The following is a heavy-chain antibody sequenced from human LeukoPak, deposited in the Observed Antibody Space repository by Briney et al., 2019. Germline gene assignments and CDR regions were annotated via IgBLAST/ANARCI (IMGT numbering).Heavy chain of an antibody. CDR2: ISSSGSTI. CDR3: AKNYYDSSGYYSDSFDP. V-gene: IGHV3-48*03. D-gene: IGHD3-22*01. J-gene: IGHJ5*02. CDR1: GFTFSSYE. Sequence: PGGSLRLSCAASGFTFSSYEMNWVRQAPGKGLEWVSYISSSGSTIYYADSVKGRFTISRDNSKNTLYLQMNSLRAEDTAVYYCAKNYYDSSGYYSDSFDPWGQGTLVTVSS.